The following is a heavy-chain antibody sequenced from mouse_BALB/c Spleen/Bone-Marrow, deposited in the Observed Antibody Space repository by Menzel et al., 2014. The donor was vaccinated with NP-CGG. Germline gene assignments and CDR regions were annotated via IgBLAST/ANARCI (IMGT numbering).Heavy chain of an antibody. CDR2: ISTYXGNT. CDR1: GYTFTDYA. CDR3: ARSYYGFQYYFDY. Sequence: VQLQQSGPELVRPGVSVKISCKGSGYTFTDYAMHWVKQSHAKSLEWIGVISTYXGNTNYNQKFKGKATMTVDKSSSTAYMELARLTSEDSAIYYCARSYYGFQYYFDYWGQGTTLTVSS. V-gene: IGHV1-67*01. J-gene: IGHJ2*01. D-gene: IGHD1-1*01.